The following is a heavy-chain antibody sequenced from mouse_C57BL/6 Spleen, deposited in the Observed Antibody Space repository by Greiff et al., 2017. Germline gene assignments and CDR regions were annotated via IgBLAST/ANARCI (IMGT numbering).Heavy chain of an antibody. CDR3: ARHGGPPFAY. J-gene: IGHJ3*01. V-gene: IGHV5-12*01. D-gene: IGHD3-3*01. CDR1: GFTFSDYY. CDR2: ISNGGGST. Sequence: EVKLVESGGGLVQPGGSLKLSCAASGFTFSDYYMYWVRQTPEKRLEWVAYISNGGGSTYYPDTVKGRFTISRDNAKNTLYLQMSRLKSEDTAMYYCARHGGPPFAYWGQGTLVTVSA.